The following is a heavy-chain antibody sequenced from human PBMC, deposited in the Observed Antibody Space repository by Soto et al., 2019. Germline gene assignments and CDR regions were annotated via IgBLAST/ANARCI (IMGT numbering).Heavy chain of an antibody. CDR2: ITNDGRAE. J-gene: IGHJ4*02. CDR3: VRDDDNAANALDY. D-gene: IGHD6-25*01. CDR1: VFTFSIYG. V-gene: IGHV3-33*01. Sequence: WGSLRLSCAASVFTFSIYGMHWVRQAPGKGLEWVGVITNDGRAEYYADSVNGRFTISRDNSRNTLYLQMNSLRAEDTAVYYCVRDDDNAANALDYWGQGTLFTVSS.